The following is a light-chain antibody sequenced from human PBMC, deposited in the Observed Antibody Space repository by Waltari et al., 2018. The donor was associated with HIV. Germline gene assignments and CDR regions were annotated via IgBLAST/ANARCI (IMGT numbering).Light chain of an antibody. J-gene: IGKJ4*01. Sequence: DVQMTQSPSSLSVSIGDSVLITCRASQDITGFLAWFQHRSGTAPKSLIYGTSTLQSGVPSSKFSGSGSGTEFILTITNLQPEDTGTYYCQQYSAYPLTFGGGTKVEI. CDR2: GTS. CDR3: QQYSAYPLT. CDR1: QDITGF. V-gene: IGKV1-16*02.